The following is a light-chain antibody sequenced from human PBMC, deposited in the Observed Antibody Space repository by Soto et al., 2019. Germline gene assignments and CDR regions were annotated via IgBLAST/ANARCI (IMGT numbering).Light chain of an antibody. CDR3: QQYHNWPPNRT. V-gene: IGKV3-15*01. Sequence: EIVMTQSPATLSVSPGERATLSCRASQSVGSNLAWYQQKPGQAPRLLIYGASTRPTGIPARISGSGSGTQLTLTISRLQSQDIAIPSSQQYHNWPPNRTFVQETKVEIK. CDR2: GAS. CDR1: QSVGSN. J-gene: IGKJ1*01.